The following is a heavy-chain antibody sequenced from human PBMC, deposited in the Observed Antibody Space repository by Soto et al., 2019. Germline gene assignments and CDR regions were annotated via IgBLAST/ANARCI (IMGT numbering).Heavy chain of an antibody. Sequence: SETLSLTCTVSGGSISSYYWSWVRQPPGKGLEWIGDIYYSGSTNYNPSLKSRVTISVDTSKNQFSLKLSSVTAADTAVYYCARAEGATGYYGMDVWGQGTTVT. D-gene: IGHD1-26*01. CDR1: GGSISSYY. CDR3: ARAEGATGYYGMDV. CDR2: IYYSGST. V-gene: IGHV4-59*12. J-gene: IGHJ6*02.